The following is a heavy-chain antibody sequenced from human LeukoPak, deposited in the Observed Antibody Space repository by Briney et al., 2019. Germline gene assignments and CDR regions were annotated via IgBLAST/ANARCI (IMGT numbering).Heavy chain of an antibody. CDR2: IFHSGNS. D-gene: IGHD5-12*01. V-gene: IGHV4-59*01. J-gene: IGHJ4*02. Sequence: PSETLSLTCSVSGGSIRNYYWSWIRQPPGKGLEWIGFIFHSGNSNYNPSLKSRVTISIDTSKNQFSLKLSSVTAADTAVYYCAREDSTVGYRPSDYWGQGTLVTVSS. CDR1: GGSIRNYY. CDR3: AREDSTVGYRPSDY.